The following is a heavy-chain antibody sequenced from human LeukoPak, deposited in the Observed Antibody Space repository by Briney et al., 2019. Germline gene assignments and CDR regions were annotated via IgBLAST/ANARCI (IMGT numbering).Heavy chain of an antibody. D-gene: IGHD2/OR15-2a*01. J-gene: IGHJ4*02. V-gene: IGHV4-4*07. CDR1: GGSISTHY. Sequence: SETLSLTCTVSGGSISTHYCNWVRQPAGKGLEWIGRIYTSGSTNYNPSLKSRVTMSVDTSKNQFSLKLSSVTAADTAVYYCARGRIWLDYWGQGTLVTVSS. CDR3: ARGRIWLDY. CDR2: IYTSGST.